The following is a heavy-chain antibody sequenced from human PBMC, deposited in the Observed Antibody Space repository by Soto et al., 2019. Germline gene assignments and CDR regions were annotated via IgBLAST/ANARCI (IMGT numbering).Heavy chain of an antibody. V-gene: IGHV4-59*01. CDR3: AREQYGYGYNYKYYDYGMDV. CDR2: VYNSGST. CDR1: GGSFSVYY. Sequence: QVQLQESGPGLVKPSETLSLTCTVSGGSFSVYYWSWIRQPPGKGLEWIGYVYNSGSTNYNPSLKSRVTMSLDTSKNQFSLNLSSVTGADTAVYYCAREQYGYGYNYKYYDYGMDVWGQGTTVTVSS. J-gene: IGHJ6*02. D-gene: IGHD3-16*01.